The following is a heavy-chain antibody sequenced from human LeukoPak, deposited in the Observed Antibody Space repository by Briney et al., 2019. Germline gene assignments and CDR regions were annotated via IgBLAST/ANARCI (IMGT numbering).Heavy chain of an antibody. J-gene: IGHJ6*03. CDR1: GGSISDSNYY. V-gene: IGHV4-39*02. Sequence: SETLSLTCTVSGGSISDSNYYWGWIRQSPGKGLEWIGSIYYSGSTYSKPSLKSRVTISIDTSKNQFSLNLRSVSAADTAVYYCTRDDFGIKTDWEDCYYMDVWGKGTTVTVSS. CDR3: TRDDFGIKTDWEDCYYMDV. CDR2: IYYSGST. D-gene: IGHD3-3*01.